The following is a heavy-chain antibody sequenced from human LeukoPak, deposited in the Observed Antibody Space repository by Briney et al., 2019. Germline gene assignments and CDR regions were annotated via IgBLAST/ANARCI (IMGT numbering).Heavy chain of an antibody. Sequence: SETLSLTCTVSGGSISSYYWSWIRQPPGKGLEWIGYIYYSGSTNYNPSLKSRVTTSVDTSKNQFSLKLSSVTAADTAVYYCARVFEDGYNSLFDYWGQGTLVTVSS. CDR3: ARVFEDGYNSLFDY. D-gene: IGHD5-24*01. V-gene: IGHV4-59*01. CDR2: IYYSGST. J-gene: IGHJ4*02. CDR1: GGSISSYY.